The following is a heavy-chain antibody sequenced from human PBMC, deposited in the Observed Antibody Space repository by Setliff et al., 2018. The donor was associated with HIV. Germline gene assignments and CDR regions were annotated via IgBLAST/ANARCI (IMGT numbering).Heavy chain of an antibody. Sequence: ASVKVSCKASGGTFSSYAISWVRQAPGQGLEWMGRIIPIFGNTKYSEKFQGRVTLTRDTSASTAYMELSSLRSEDTAVYYCARGKVLRGNILYYWGRGTLVTVSS. CDR2: IIPIFGNT. V-gene: IGHV1-69*04. J-gene: IGHJ4*02. CDR3: ARGKVLRGNILYY. D-gene: IGHD2-8*01. CDR1: GGTFSSYA.